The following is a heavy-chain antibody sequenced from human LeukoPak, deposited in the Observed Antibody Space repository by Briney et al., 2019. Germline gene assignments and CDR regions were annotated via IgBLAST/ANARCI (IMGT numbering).Heavy chain of an antibody. V-gene: IGHV4-34*10. J-gene: IGHJ1*01. Sequence: PSEPLTLPCGVYGGSFSRHFYSWIRQPPGKGLEWIGEITHRGSTNYNPSLKSPVAMSVDTSKNHFYLNLTSVTAADTAIYYCARALAAAVINWGQGTLVTVSS. D-gene: IGHD6-13*01. CDR2: ITHRGST. CDR1: GGSFSRHF. CDR3: ARALAAAVIN.